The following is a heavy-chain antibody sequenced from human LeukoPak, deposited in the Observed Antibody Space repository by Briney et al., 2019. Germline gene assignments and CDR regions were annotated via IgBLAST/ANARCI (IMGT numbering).Heavy chain of an antibody. J-gene: IGHJ1*01. Sequence: PGGSLRLSRAASGFTFDDYAMHWVRQAPGKGLEWVSLISGDGGSAYYADSVKGRFTISRDNSKNSLYLQMNSPRTEDTALYYCALTYYYDSSGYSAEYFQHWGQGTLVTVSS. D-gene: IGHD3-22*01. CDR1: GFTFDDYA. CDR2: ISGDGGSA. CDR3: ALTYYYDSSGYSAEYFQH. V-gene: IGHV3-43*02.